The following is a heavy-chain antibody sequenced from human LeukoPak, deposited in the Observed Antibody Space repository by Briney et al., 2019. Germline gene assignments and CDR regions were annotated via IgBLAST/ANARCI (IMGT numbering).Heavy chain of an antibody. CDR2: SIPIFGTA. J-gene: IGHJ3*02. CDR3: AGEDIVVVVAATGGAFDI. CDR1: GGTFSSYA. V-gene: IGHV1-69*13. Sequence: SVKVSCKASGGTFSSYAISWVRQAPGQGLEWMGGSIPIFGTANYAQKFQGRVTITADESTSTAYMELSSPRSEDTAVYYCAGEDIVVVVAATGGAFDIWGQGTMVTVSS. D-gene: IGHD2-15*01.